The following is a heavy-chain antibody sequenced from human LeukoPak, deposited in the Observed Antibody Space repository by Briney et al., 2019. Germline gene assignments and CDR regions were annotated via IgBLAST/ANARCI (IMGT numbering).Heavy chain of an antibody. D-gene: IGHD6-13*01. CDR2: IYTSGST. CDR3: ARGEEQQLVREYYFDY. Sequence: PSETLSLTCTVSGGSISSGSYYWSWIRQPAGKGLEWIGRIYTSGSTNYDPSLKSRVTISVDTSKNQFSLKLSSVTAADTAVYYCARGEEQQLVREYYFDYWGQGTLVTVSS. J-gene: IGHJ4*02. CDR1: GGSISSGSYY. V-gene: IGHV4-61*02.